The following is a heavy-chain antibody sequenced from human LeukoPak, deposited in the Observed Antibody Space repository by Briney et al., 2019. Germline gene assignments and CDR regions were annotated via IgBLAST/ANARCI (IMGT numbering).Heavy chain of an antibody. CDR3: ARGGIAVDRFDY. D-gene: IGHD6-19*01. Sequence: GASVKVSCKASGGTFSSYAISRVRQAPGQGLEWMGGIIPIFGTANYAQKFQGRVTITADKSTSTAYMELSSLRSEDTAVYYCARGGIAVDRFDYWGQGTLVTVSS. V-gene: IGHV1-69*06. CDR2: IIPIFGTA. J-gene: IGHJ4*02. CDR1: GGTFSSYA.